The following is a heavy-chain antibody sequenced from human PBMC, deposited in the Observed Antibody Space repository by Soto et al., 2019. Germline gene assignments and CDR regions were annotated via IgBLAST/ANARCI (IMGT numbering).Heavy chain of an antibody. Sequence: EVHLVESGGSLVQPGGSLRLSCAASGFAFSEYSMNWVRQAPGKGLEWLSYISLGSTTIYYADSVKGRVTISRDNAKNSLYLQMNSLGVEDTAVYYCAIDPHRAIDYWGRGTLVTVSS. CDR3: AIDPHRAIDY. CDR2: ISLGSTTI. J-gene: IGHJ4*02. CDR1: GFAFSEYS. V-gene: IGHV3-48*01.